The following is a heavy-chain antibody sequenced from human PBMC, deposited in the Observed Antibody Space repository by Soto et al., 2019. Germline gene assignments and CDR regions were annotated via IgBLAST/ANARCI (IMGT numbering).Heavy chain of an antibody. V-gene: IGHV4-59*01. D-gene: IGHD6-19*01. Sequence: QVQLQESGPRLVKPSETLSLTCTVSGDSISSYFWTWIRQSPRKGLEWVGYVYFSGSTTYNPSLKSRVTISVDTSKNQFSLTLSSVTAADTAVYYCARVASGWKFDPWGQGTLVTVSS. CDR2: VYFSGST. CDR3: ARVASGWKFDP. J-gene: IGHJ5*02. CDR1: GDSISSYF.